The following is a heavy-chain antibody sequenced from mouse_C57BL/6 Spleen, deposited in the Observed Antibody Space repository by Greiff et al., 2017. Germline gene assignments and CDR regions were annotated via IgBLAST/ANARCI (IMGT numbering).Heavy chain of an antibody. Sequence: EVMLVESGGDLVKPGGSLKLSCAASGFTFSSYGMSWVRQTPDKRLEWVATISSGGSYTYYPDSVKGRFTISRDNAKNTLYLQMSSLKSEDTAMYYCARQGEAYDYDETYYFDYWGQGTTLTVSS. CDR2: ISSGGSYT. J-gene: IGHJ2*01. V-gene: IGHV5-6*01. CDR1: GFTFSSYG. CDR3: ARQGEAYDYDETYYFDY. D-gene: IGHD2-4*01.